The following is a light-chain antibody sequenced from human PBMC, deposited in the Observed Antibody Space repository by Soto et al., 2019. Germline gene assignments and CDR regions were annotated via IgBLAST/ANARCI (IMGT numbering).Light chain of an antibody. V-gene: IGKV3-20*01. J-gene: IGKJ2*01. CDR2: GAS. CDR1: QSVSSNF. CDR3: LQYGNSPYT. Sequence: EIVLTQSPGTLSLSPGERATLFGRASQSVSSNFLAWYQQKPGQAPILLIYGASSRATGMPDWFSGSGSETYFTLIISGLEPEDFALYYCLQYGNSPYTFGQGTKLEIK.